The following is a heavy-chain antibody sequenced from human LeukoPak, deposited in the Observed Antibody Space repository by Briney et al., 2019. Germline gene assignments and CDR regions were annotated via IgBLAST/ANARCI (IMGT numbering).Heavy chain of an antibody. Sequence: ASVKVSCKASGYTFTGYYMHWVRQAPGQGLEWMGWINPNSGGTNYAQKLQGRVTMTTDTSTSTAYMELRSLRSDDTAVYYCARSHYYDSSGYTIDYWGQGTLVTVSS. CDR1: GYTFTGYY. D-gene: IGHD3-22*01. V-gene: IGHV1-2*02. J-gene: IGHJ4*02. CDR2: INPNSGGT. CDR3: ARSHYYDSSGYTIDY.